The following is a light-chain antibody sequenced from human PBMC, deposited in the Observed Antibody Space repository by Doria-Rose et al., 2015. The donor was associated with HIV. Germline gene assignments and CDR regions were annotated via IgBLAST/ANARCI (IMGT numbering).Light chain of an antibody. CDR1: SSDVGYYKY. V-gene: IGLV2-14*03. CDR2: DVT. Sequence: TNSCTGTSSDVGYYKYVSWYQQYPGKAPKLIISDVTKRPSGVSDRFSGSKSGNTASLTISGLQAEDEAEYFCSSYTSGTSFVFGGGTKLTV. J-gene: IGLJ2*01. CDR3: SSYTSGTSFV.